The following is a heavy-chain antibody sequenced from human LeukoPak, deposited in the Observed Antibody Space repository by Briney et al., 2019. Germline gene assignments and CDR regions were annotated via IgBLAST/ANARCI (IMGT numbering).Heavy chain of an antibody. D-gene: IGHD6-19*01. CDR2: IYPGDSDT. Sequence: GASLKISCKGSGYSFTSYWIGWVRQMPGKGLEWMGIIYPGDSDTRYSPSFQGQVTISADKSISTAYLQWSSPKASDTAMYYCARLPRYSSPYHDYWGQGTLVTVSS. CDR1: GYSFTSYW. J-gene: IGHJ4*02. V-gene: IGHV5-51*01. CDR3: ARLPRYSSPYHDY.